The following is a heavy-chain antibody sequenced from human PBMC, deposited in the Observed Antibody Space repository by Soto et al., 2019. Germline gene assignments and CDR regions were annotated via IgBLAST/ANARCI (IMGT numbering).Heavy chain of an antibody. Sequence: EAQLLESGGGLVQPGGSLRLSCAASGFTFSTYPMSWVRQAPGKGLEWVSGISGSGISTYYTDSVKGRFTISRDNSKNTVFLQMNSLRDEDTAVYYCVKPPVITACYYYYDMDVWGQGTTVTVSS. CDR1: GFTFSTYP. V-gene: IGHV3-23*01. D-gene: IGHD4-4*01. J-gene: IGHJ6*02. CDR2: ISGSGIST. CDR3: VKPPVITACYYYYDMDV.